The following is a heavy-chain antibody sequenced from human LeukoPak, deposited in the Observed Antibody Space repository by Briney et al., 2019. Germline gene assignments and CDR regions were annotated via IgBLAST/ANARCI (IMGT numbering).Heavy chain of an antibody. Sequence: ASVKVSCKASGYTFTSYDINWVRQAPGQGLEWMGWMNPNSGNTGYAQKFQGRVTMTRNTSISTAYMELSSLKSEDTAVYYCAYCSSTYYYYMDVWGKGTTVTVSS. D-gene: IGHD2-2*01. CDR1: GYTFTSYD. V-gene: IGHV1-8*01. CDR2: MNPNSGNT. J-gene: IGHJ6*03. CDR3: AYCSSTYYYYMDV.